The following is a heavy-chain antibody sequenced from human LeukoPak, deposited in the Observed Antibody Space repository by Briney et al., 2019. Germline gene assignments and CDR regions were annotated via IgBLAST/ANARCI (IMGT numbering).Heavy chain of an antibody. V-gene: IGHV4-61*02. D-gene: IGHD5-18*01. J-gene: IGHJ6*03. CDR1: GGSISSGSYY. CDR3: ARDVLGGYSYGSPQPYYMDV. CDR2: IYTSGST. Sequence: SQTLSLTCTVSGGSISSGSYYWSWIRQPAGKGLEWIGRIYTSGSTNYIPSLKSRVTISVDTSKNQFSLKLSSVTAADTAVYYCARDVLGGYSYGSPQPYYMDVWGKGTTVTVSS.